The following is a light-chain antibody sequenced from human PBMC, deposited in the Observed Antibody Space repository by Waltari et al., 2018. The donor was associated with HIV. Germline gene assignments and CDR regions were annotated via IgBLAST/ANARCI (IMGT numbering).Light chain of an antibody. CDR3: QQYDSDSWT. CDR1: QNIVNW. V-gene: IGKV1-5*03. Sequence: DIQMTQSPSTLSASVGERVIVTSRAHQNIVNWLAWYQQKPGKAPKLLSYKASRLESGVPSRFSGSGSGTEFTLTISSLQPDDFATYYCQQYDSDSWTFGQGTRVEIK. CDR2: KAS. J-gene: IGKJ1*01.